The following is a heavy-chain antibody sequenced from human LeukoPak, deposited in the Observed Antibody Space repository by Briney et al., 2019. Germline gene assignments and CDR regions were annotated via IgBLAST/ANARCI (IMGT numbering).Heavy chain of an antibody. CDR2: ISITGSTI. D-gene: IGHD4-17*01. J-gene: IGHJ4*02. Sequence: PGGSLRLSCAASGFTFSSYSMNWVRQAPGKGLEWVSYISITGSTIYYADSVKGRFTISRDNAKNSLYLQMNSLRDDDTAVYYCARGGSTVTTRRVDYWGQGTLVTVS. CDR3: ARGGSTVTTRRVDY. V-gene: IGHV3-48*02. CDR1: GFTFSSYS.